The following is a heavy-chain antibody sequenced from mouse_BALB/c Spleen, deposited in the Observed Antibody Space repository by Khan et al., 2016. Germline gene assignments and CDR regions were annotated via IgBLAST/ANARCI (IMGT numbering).Heavy chain of an antibody. CDR3: AGGGLRRGFAY. Sequence: EVELVESGGGLVKPGGSLKLSCAASGFTFSDYYTYWVRQTPEKRLEWVATISDGGSYTYYPDTVKGRFTIPRDNAKNNLYLQMSSLKSEETAIYYYAGGGLRRGFAYWGQGTLVTVSA. D-gene: IGHD2-4*01. J-gene: IGHJ3*01. CDR1: GFTFSDYY. V-gene: IGHV5-4*02. CDR2: ISDGGSYT.